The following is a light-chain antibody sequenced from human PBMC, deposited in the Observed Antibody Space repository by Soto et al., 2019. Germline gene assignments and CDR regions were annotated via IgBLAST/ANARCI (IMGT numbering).Light chain of an antibody. CDR3: QQYGTSLIT. V-gene: IGKV3-20*01. CDR2: GAS. Sequence: EIVLTQSPGTLSLSPGERATLSCRASQRVSSNYLAWYQQKPVQAPRLLIYGASSRATGIPDRFSGSGSGTDFTLTISRLQPEDFAVYYCQQYGTSLITFGQGTRLAIK. J-gene: IGKJ5*01. CDR1: QRVSSNY.